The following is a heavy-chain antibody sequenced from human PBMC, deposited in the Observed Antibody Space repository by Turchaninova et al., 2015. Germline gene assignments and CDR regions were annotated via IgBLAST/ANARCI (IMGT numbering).Heavy chain of an antibody. V-gene: IGHV1-2*06. CDR2: INPNSGGT. Sequence: QVHLVQSGDEVKKPGAQVKVPFKASGHTFTDYHLHWVRQAPGQGLEWMGRINPNSGGTNTAQRFQGRVTLTRDTSISTAYMELDNLRSDDTAMYYCSTLTVVITTQDHWGQGTLVTVSS. J-gene: IGHJ4*02. CDR3: STLTVVITTQDH. CDR1: GHTFTDYH. D-gene: IGHD3-9*01.